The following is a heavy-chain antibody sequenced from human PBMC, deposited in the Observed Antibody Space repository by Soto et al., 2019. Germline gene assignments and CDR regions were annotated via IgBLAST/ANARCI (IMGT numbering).Heavy chain of an antibody. D-gene: IGHD5-12*01. CDR3: ARGDIVAIFGMDV. V-gene: IGHV1-3*04. J-gene: IGHJ6*02. Sequence: ASVKVSCKVSGYNFSTYALLWVRQAPGQRLEWMGWINTGNGNTKYSQKFQGRVTLTRDTSASTAYMELSSLKSEDTAVYYCARGDIVAIFGMDVWGQGTTVTVSS. CDR1: GYNFSTYA. CDR2: INTGNGNT.